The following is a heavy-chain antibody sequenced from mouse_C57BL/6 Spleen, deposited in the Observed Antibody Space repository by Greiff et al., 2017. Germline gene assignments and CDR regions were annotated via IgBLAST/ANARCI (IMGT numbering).Heavy chain of an antibody. CDR3: ARLGYGNYGWYFDV. CDR1: GFTFSDYG. Sequence: EVMLVESGGGLVQPGGSLKLSCSASGFTFSDYGMAWVRQAPRKGPEWVAFISNLAYSIYYADTVTGRFTISRENAKNTLYLEMSSLRSEDTAMYYCARLGYGNYGWYFDVWGTGTTVTVSS. J-gene: IGHJ1*03. D-gene: IGHD2-1*01. CDR2: ISNLAYSI. V-gene: IGHV5-15*01.